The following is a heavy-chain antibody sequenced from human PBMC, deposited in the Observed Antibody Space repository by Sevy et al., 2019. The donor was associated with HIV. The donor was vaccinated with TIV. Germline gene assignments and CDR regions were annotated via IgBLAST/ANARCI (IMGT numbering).Heavy chain of an antibody. CDR2: ISVYNGNT. J-gene: IGHJ6*02. D-gene: IGHD3-9*01. Sequence: ASVKVSCKASGYTFTSYGISWVRQAPGQGLEWMGWISVYNGNTNYARKVQGRVTLTTETSTSTVYMELRSLRSDDTAVYYCARGPEALSGYYYHYYGMDVWGQGTTVTVSS. CDR3: ARGPEALSGYYYHYYGMDV. CDR1: GYTFTSYG. V-gene: IGHV1-18*01.